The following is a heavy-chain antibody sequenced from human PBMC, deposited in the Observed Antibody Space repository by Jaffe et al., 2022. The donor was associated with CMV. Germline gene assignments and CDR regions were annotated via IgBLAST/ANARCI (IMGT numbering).Heavy chain of an antibody. V-gene: IGHV3-7*01. Sequence: EVQLVESGGGLVQPGGSLRLSCAASGFTFSSFWMSWVRQAPGKGLEWVANIKQDGSEKYYVDSVKGRFTISRDNAKNSLYLQMNSLRAEDTAVYYCARDIPAAGLFFDYWGQGTLVTVSS. CDR1: GFTFSSFW. CDR3: ARDIPAAGLFFDY. J-gene: IGHJ4*02. D-gene: IGHD6-13*01. CDR2: IKQDGSEK.